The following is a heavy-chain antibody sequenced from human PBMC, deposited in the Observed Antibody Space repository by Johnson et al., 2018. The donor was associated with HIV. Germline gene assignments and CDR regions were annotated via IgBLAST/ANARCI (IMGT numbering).Heavy chain of an antibody. Sequence: VQLVESGGGLVQPGGSLRISCAASGFTFSSYGMHWVRQAPGKGLVWVSSINSDGSNKKYADSVKGRFTISRDNAKNTLHLQMNSLRAEDTALYYCARDLKSYYDSIGYFDAFDIWGQGTMVTVSS. J-gene: IGHJ3*02. CDR2: INSDGSNK. CDR1: GFTFSSYG. V-gene: IGHV3-74*03. CDR3: ARDLKSYYDSIGYFDAFDI. D-gene: IGHD3-22*01.